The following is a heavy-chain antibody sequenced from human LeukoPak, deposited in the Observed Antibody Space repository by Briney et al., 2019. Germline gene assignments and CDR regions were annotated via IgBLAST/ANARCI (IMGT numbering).Heavy chain of an antibody. Sequence: PGGSLRLSCAASGFTLSTYAMTWVRRAPGKGLEWVSTISSGADYTYYADSVKGRFTISRDNSKSTLYLQMNSLRAEDTAVYYCAREPNNVVPATGFDSWGQGTLVTVSS. CDR2: ISSGADYT. V-gene: IGHV3-23*01. CDR1: GFTLSTYA. D-gene: IGHD2-2*01. CDR3: AREPNNVVPATGFDS. J-gene: IGHJ4*02.